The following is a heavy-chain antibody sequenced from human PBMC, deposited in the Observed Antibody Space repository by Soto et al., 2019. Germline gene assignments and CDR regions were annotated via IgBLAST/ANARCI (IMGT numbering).Heavy chain of an antibody. J-gene: IGHJ5*02. V-gene: IGHV4-34*01. CDR3: ARDDCSGGGCYYRFDP. D-gene: IGHD2-15*01. CDR1: GGSFSGHY. Sequence: SETLSLTCVVYGGSFSGHYWSWIRQPPGKGLEWIGEINHSGSTNYNPSLKSRVTISVDTSKNQVSLKLSSVTAADTAVYYCARDDCSGGGCYYRFDPWGQGTLVTVSS. CDR2: INHSGST.